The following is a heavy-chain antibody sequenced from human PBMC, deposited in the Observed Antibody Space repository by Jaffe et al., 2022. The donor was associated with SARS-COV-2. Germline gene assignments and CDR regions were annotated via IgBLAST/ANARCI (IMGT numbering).Heavy chain of an antibody. CDR3: ARGRRNPIRGVRGDYYYYYMDV. J-gene: IGHJ6*03. Sequence: QVQLVQSGAEVKKPGASVKVSCKASGYTFTSYDINWVRQATGQGLEWMGWMNPNSGNTGYAQKFQGRVTMTRNTSISTAYMELSSLRSEDTAVYYCARGRRNPIRGVRGDYYYYYMDVWGKGTTVTVSS. V-gene: IGHV1-8*01. CDR2: MNPNSGNT. D-gene: IGHD3-10*01. CDR1: GYTFTSYD.